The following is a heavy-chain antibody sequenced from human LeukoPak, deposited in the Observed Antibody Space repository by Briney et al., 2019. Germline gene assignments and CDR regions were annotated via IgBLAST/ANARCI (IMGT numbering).Heavy chain of an antibody. D-gene: IGHD5-18*01. J-gene: IGHJ6*02. CDR3: ATQVEGGYSYGYPYYYYGMDV. CDR2: KKQDGSEK. CDR1: GFTFSSYW. Sequence: PGGSLRLSCAASGFTFSSYWMSWARQAPGKGREWVANKKQDGSEKYYVDSVKGRFTISRDNAKNSLYLQMNSLRAEDTAVYYCATQVEGGYSYGYPYYYYGMDVWGQGTTVTVSS. V-gene: IGHV3-7*01.